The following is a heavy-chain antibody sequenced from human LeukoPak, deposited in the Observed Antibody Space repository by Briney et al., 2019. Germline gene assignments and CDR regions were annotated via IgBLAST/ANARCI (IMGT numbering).Heavy chain of an antibody. CDR3: ARDKIRGWEYNWFDP. Sequence: SETLSLTCAVYGGSFSGYYWSWIRQPPGKGLEWIVEINHSGSTNYNPSLKSRVTISVDTSKNQFSLKLSSVTAADTAMYYCARDKIRGWEYNWFDPWGQGTLVTVSS. CDR1: GGSFSGYY. D-gene: IGHD3-10*01. J-gene: IGHJ5*02. CDR2: INHSGST. V-gene: IGHV4-34*01.